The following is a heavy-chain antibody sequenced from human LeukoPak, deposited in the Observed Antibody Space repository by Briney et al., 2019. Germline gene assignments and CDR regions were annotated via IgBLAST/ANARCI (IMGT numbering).Heavy chain of an antibody. J-gene: IGHJ4*02. D-gene: IGHD3-10*01. Sequence: GGSLRLSCAASGFTFSSYAMHWVRQAPGKGLEWVAVIPYDGSNKYYADSVKGRFTISRDNSKNTLYLQMNSPRAEDTAVCYCARDLGVDTSMIFFDYWGQGSVVTVSS. CDR1: GFTFSSYA. V-gene: IGHV3-30-3*01. CDR3: ARDLGVDTSMIFFDY. CDR2: IPYDGSNK.